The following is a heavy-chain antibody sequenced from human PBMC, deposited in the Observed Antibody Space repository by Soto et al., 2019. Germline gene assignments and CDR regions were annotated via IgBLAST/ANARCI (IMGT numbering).Heavy chain of an antibody. J-gene: IGHJ3*02. CDR2: IYSGGST. CDR1: GFTVSSNY. V-gene: IGHV3-53*02. Sequence: EVQLVETGGGLIEPGGSLRLSCAASGFTVSSNYMSWVRQAPGKGLEWVSVIYSGGSTYYADSVKGRFTISRDNSKNTLYLQMNSLRAEDTAVYSCARVDSGSYHDAFDIWGQGTMVTVSS. CDR3: ARVDSGSYHDAFDI. D-gene: IGHD1-26*01.